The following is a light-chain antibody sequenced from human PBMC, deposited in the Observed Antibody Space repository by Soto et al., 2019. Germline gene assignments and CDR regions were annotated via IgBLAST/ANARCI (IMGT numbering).Light chain of an antibody. CDR1: QSVSTSY. V-gene: IGKV3-20*01. J-gene: IGKJ1*01. Sequence: DIALTQSPGTLSLSPGDRATLSGMASQSVSTSYLAWYQQKPGQAPRLLIYGASSRATGIPDRFSGSGSGTDFTLTISRLEPEDFAVYYCQQCGSSPRTFGQGTKVDIK. CDR2: GAS. CDR3: QQCGSSPRT.